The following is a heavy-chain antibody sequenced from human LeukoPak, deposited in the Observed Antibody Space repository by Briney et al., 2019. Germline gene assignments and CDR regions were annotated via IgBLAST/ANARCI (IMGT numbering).Heavy chain of an antibody. CDR2: IYYSGGN. CDR1: GGSISSSGYY. CDR3: ARGPYYLDS. J-gene: IGHJ4*02. V-gene: IGHV4-39*07. Sequence: PSETLSLTCTVSGGSISSSGYYWGWIRQPPGKGLEWIGSIYYSGGNYYNPSLNSRVTISVDTSKNQFSLRLSSVTAADTAVYYCARGPYYLDSWGPGTLVTVSS.